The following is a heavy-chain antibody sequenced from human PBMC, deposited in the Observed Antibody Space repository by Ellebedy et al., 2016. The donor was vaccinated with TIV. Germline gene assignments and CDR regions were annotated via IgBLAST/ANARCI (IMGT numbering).Heavy chain of an antibody. CDR1: GYSFTSYW. D-gene: IGHD3-3*01. CDR3: ARAATYDFWSD. J-gene: IGHJ4*02. Sequence: GESLKISCKGSGYSFTSYWIGWVRQMPGKGLEWVGIIFPGDSDTSYSPSFEGQVTISADKSISTAYLQWRSLKASDTAIYYCARAATYDFWSDWGQGTLVTVSS. CDR2: IFPGDSDT. V-gene: IGHV5-51*01.